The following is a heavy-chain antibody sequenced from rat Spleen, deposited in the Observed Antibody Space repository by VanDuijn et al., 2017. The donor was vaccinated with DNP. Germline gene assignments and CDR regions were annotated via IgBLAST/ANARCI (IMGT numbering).Heavy chain of an antibody. Sequence: QVQLKESGPGLVQPSQTLSLTCTVAGFSLTRYNVNWVRQPPGKGLEWMGVIWNTGGTRYNPALKSRLSIVRDTSKSQVFLKMNSLQTEDTATYYCARDPPWAALGHDWFGYWGQGTLVTVSS. CDR1: GFSLTRYN. V-gene: IGHV2-41*01. J-gene: IGHJ3*01. CDR2: IWNTGGT. CDR3: ARDPPWAALGHDWFGY. D-gene: IGHD1-2*01.